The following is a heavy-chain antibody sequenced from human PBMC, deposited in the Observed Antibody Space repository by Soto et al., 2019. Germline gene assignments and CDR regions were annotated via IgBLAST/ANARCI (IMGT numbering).Heavy chain of an antibody. D-gene: IGHD5-12*01. CDR1: GYTFTSYA. V-gene: IGHV1-3*01. J-gene: IGHJ6*03. CDR2: INAGNGNT. Sequence: ASVKVSCKASGYTFTSYAMHWVRQAPGQRLEWMGWINAGNGNTKYSQKFQGRVTITRDTSASTAYMELSSLRSEDTAVYYCAREACDIRPGHYYYYRDVWGKGTTVTVSS. CDR3: AREACDIRPGHYYYYRDV.